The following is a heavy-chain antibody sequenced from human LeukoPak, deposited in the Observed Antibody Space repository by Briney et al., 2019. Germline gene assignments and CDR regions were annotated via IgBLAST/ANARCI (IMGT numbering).Heavy chain of an antibody. Sequence: SETLSLTCTVSGGSISSSSYYWGWIRQPPGKGLEWIGRIYYSGSTYYNPSLKSRVTISVDTSKNQFSLKLSSVTAADTAVYYCARRVQDYGSGSYLRDYYFDYWGQGTLVTVSS. CDR1: GGSISSSSYY. CDR2: IYYSGST. D-gene: IGHD3-10*01. CDR3: ARRVQDYGSGSYLRDYYFDY. J-gene: IGHJ4*02. V-gene: IGHV4-39*01.